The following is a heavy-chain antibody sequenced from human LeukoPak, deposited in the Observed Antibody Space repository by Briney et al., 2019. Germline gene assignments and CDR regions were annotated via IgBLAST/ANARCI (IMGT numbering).Heavy chain of an antibody. Sequence: PGGSLRLSCAASGFTFKLYWMHWVRQVPGKRPVWVSRINDDGSDTIYADSVRGRFTISRDDAKNTVYLQMSNLRAEDTAVYYCARMWELGYYFDYWGQGTLVTVSS. D-gene: IGHD1-26*01. CDR3: ARMWELGYYFDY. V-gene: IGHV3-74*01. J-gene: IGHJ4*02. CDR2: INDDGSDT. CDR1: GFTFKLYW.